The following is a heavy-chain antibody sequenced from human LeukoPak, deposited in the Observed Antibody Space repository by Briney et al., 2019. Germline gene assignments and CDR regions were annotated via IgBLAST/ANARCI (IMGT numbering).Heavy chain of an antibody. CDR3: AKDFATYTYGQYYFDY. Sequence: PGRSLRLSCAASGFTFSGYGIHWVRRAPGKGLEWVAVISYDGSNKYYADSVKGRFTISRDDSKNTLHLQMNSLRAEDTAVYYCAKDFATYTYGQYYFDYWGQGTLVTVSS. CDR2: ISYDGSNK. D-gene: IGHD5-18*01. CDR1: GFTFSGYG. J-gene: IGHJ4*02. V-gene: IGHV3-30*18.